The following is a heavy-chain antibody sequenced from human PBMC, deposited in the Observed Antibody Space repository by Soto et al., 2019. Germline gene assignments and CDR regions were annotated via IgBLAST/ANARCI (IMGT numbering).Heavy chain of an antibody. Sequence: QVQLVQSGAEVKKPGSSVKVSCKASGGTFSSYAISWVRQAPGQGLEWMGGIIPSFGTANYVQKFQGRVTITADESTSTAYMELSSLRSEDTAVYYCARGILTGYQYYYYYGMDVWGQGTTVTVSS. CDR1: GGTFSSYA. CDR2: IIPSFGTA. V-gene: IGHV1-69*01. J-gene: IGHJ6*02. D-gene: IGHD3-9*01. CDR3: ARGILTGYQYYYYYGMDV.